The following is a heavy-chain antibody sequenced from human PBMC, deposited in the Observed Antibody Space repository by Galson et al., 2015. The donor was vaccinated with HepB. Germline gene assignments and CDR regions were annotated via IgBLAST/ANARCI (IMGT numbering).Heavy chain of an antibody. V-gene: IGHV3-23*01. D-gene: IGHD4-11*01. CDR3: AKGTASIDY. J-gene: IGHJ4*02. CDR1: GFTFGRTG. Sequence: SLRLSCAGSGFTFGRTGMTWVRQAPGKDLECVSAISVSGSGKDYADTVRGRFTISRDNSKNMLYLQMNDLRAEDTAVYYCAKGTASIDYWGQGTLVTVSS. CDR2: ISVSGSGK.